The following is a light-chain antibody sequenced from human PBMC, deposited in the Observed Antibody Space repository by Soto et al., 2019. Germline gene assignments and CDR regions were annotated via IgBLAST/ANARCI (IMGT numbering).Light chain of an antibody. J-gene: IGKJ1*01. CDR2: AAS. CDR1: QSISSY. V-gene: IGKV1-39*01. Sequence: DIQMTQSPSSLSASVGDRVTITCRASQSISSYLNWYQQKPGKAPKLLIYAASSLQSGVSSRFSGSGSGTDFTLTISSLQPEDCATYYCQQYDNLPRGTSVQGTKVDMK. CDR3: QQYDNLPRGT.